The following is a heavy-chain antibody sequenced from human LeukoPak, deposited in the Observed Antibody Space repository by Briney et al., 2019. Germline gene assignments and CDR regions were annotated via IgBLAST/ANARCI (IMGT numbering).Heavy chain of an antibody. CDR3: AKEDSWSGYSPFDY. CDR2: ISYDGSNK. CDR1: GFTFSSYA. J-gene: IGHJ4*02. D-gene: IGHD3-3*01. V-gene: IGHV3-30-3*01. Sequence: GRSLRLSCAASGFTFSSYAMHWVRQAPGKGLEWVAVISYDGSNKYYADSVKGRFTISRDNSKNTLYLQMNSLRAEDTAVYYCAKEDSWSGYSPFDYWGQGTLVTVSS.